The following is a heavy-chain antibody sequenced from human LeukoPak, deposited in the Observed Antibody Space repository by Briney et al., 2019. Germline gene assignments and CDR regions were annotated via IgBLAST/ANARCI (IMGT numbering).Heavy chain of an antibody. V-gene: IGHV3-73*01. CDR3: AAGITLGRGGTFDI. CDR2: VTSKTNSYST. CDR1: GFTFSGFI. D-gene: IGHD3-10*01. Sequence: QPGGSLRLSCAASGFTFSGFIIHWVRQAPGKGLEWIGRVTSKTNSYSTAHAASVKGRFTVSRDDSKKTVYLQMNSLKTEDTAVYYCAAGITLGRGGTFDIWGQGIMVIVSS. J-gene: IGHJ3*02.